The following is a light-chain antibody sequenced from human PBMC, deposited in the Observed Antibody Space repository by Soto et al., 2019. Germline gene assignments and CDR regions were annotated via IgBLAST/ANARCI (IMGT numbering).Light chain of an antibody. CDR1: SGSIANNY. J-gene: IGLJ2*01. Sequence: NFMLTQPHSVSESPGKTLSISCTRSSGSIANNYVQWYQQRPGSATTTVIYENNQRLSGVPDRFSGSTDGSSNSASLTISGLQTEDEADYYCQSYDRDFVVFGGGTKLTVL. V-gene: IGLV6-57*04. CDR3: QSYDRDFVV. CDR2: ENN.